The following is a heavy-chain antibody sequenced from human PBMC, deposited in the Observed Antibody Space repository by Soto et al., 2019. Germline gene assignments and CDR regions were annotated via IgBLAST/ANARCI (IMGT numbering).Heavy chain of an antibody. CDR3: ARDQGTRRERYGMDV. Sequence: GALVKVSCKASGYTFTGYYMHWGRQAPGQGLEWMGGIIPIIGTTNYAQKFQGRVTITADESTSTAYMELSSLRSEDTAVYYCARDQGTRRERYGMDVWGQGTTVTVSS. CDR2: IIPIIGTT. J-gene: IGHJ6*02. D-gene: IGHD1-1*01. V-gene: IGHV1-69*13. CDR1: GYTFTGYY.